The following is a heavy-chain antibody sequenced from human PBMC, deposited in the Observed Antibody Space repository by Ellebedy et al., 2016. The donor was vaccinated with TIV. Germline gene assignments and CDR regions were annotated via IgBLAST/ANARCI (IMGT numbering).Heavy chain of an antibody. J-gene: IGHJ6*04. CDR3: AKDGSPTLRYYDSSGFDV. Sequence: GESLKIPXAASGFTFSSYAMSWVRQAPGKGLEWVSAISGSGGSTYYADSVKGRFTISRDNSKNTLYLQMNSLRAEDTAVYYCAKDGSPTLRYYDSSGFDVWGKGTTVTVSS. V-gene: IGHV3-23*01. CDR1: GFTFSSYA. CDR2: ISGSGGST. D-gene: IGHD3-22*01.